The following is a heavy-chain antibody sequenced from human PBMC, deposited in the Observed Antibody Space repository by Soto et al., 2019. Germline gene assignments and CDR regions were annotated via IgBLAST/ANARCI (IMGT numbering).Heavy chain of an antibody. CDR1: GNSISTTNW. V-gene: IGHV4-4*02. CDR3: ARDVGYHYDGSPSGQFDF. CDR2: IYHTGRT. Sequence: SETLSLTCAVSGNSISTTNWWIFVRHSPCKGLEWIGEIYHTGRTNYNPSLKSRVTISVDKSRNQFSLKLSSVTAADTAVYYCARDVGYHYDGSPSGQFDFWGQGTLVTVSS. D-gene: IGHD3-22*01. J-gene: IGHJ4*02.